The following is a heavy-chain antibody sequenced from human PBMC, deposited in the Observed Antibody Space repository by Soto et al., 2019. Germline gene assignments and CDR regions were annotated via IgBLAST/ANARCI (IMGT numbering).Heavy chain of an antibody. CDR3: AKDRGWELLRYYFDY. CDR2: ISGSGGST. V-gene: IGHV3-23*01. D-gene: IGHD1-26*01. Sequence: GGSLRLSCAASGFTFSSYAMSWVRQAPGKGLEWVSAISGSGGSTYYADSVKGRFTISSDNSKNTLYLQMNSLRAEDTAVYYCAKDRGWELLRYYFDYWGQGTLVTVSS. J-gene: IGHJ4*02. CDR1: GFTFSSYA.